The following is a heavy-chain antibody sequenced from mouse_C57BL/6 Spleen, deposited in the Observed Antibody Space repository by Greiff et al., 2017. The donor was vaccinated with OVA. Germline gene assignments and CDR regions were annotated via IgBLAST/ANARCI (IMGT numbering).Heavy chain of an antibody. V-gene: IGHV1-69*01. Sequence: QVQLKQPGAELVMPGASVKLSCKASGYTFTSYWMHWVKQRPGQGLEWIGEIDPSDSYTNYNQKFKGKSTLTVDKSSSTAYMQLSSLTSEDSAVYYCARAPYYYGSNGYYAMDYWGQGTSVTVSS. D-gene: IGHD1-1*01. CDR1: GYTFTSYW. CDR2: IDPSDSYT. J-gene: IGHJ4*01. CDR3: ARAPYYYGSNGYYAMDY.